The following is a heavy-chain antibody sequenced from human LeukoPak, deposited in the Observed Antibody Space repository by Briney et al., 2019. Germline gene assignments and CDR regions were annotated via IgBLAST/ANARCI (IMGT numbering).Heavy chain of an antibody. D-gene: IGHD2-21*02. CDR3: ATPRGIIVVVAAPSFDF. CDR1: GFTFSSYA. CDR2: ISDSGGST. Sequence: GGSLRLSCAASGFTFSSYAMSWVRQAPGKGLEWVSSISDSGGSTYYADSVKGRFTVSRDNSKNTLYLQMSSLRADDTAVYYCATPRGIIVVVAAPSFDFWGQGTLVTVSS. J-gene: IGHJ4*02. V-gene: IGHV3-23*01.